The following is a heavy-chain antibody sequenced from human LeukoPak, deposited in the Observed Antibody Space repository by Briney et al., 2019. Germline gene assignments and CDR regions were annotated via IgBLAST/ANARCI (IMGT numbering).Heavy chain of an antibody. CDR1: GGTFSSYA. J-gene: IGHJ4*02. Sequence: SVKVSCKASGGTFSSYAISWVRQAPGQGLEWMGRIIPILGIANYAQKFQGRVTITADKSTSTAYMELSSLRSEDTAVYYCARDKGEYYDSSGYLDYWGQGTLVTVSS. CDR2: IIPILGIA. CDR3: ARDKGEYYDSSGYLDY. V-gene: IGHV1-69*04. D-gene: IGHD3-22*01.